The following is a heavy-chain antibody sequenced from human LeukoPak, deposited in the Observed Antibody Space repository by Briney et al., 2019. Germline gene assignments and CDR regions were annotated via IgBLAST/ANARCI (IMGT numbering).Heavy chain of an antibody. V-gene: IGHV4-59*10. D-gene: IGHD4-23*01. CDR2: IYTSGST. J-gene: IGHJ3*02. Sequence: SETLSLTCAVYGGSFSSYYWSWIRQPAGKGLECIGHIYTSGSTNYNPSPKSRVTMSVDTSKNQSSLKLSSVTAADTAVYYCARYYTVVTTYRAFDIWGQGTMVTVSS. CDR3: ARYYTVVTTYRAFDI. CDR1: GGSFSSYY.